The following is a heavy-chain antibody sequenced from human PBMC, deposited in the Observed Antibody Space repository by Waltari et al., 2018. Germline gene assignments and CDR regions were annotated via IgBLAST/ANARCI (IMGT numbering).Heavy chain of an antibody. CDR3: ARDRYDFRPDAFDI. CDR2: IYYSGST. J-gene: IGHJ3*02. CDR1: GGSISSYY. Sequence: QVQLQESGPGLVKPSETLSLTCTVSGGSISSYYWSWIRQPPGKGLEWIGYIYYSGSTNYNPSLKSRVTISVDTSKNQFSLKLSSVTAADTAVYYCARDRYDFRPDAFDIWGQGTMVTVSS. V-gene: IGHV4-59*01. D-gene: IGHD3-3*01.